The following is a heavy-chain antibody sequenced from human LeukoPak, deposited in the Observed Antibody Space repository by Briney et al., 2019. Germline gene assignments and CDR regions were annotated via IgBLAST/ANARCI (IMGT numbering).Heavy chain of an antibody. CDR1: GFTFSSYE. J-gene: IGHJ3*02. D-gene: IGHD7-27*01. CDR3: VGERPGEDTFDI. Sequence: GGSLRLSCAASGFTFSSYEMNWVRQAPGKGLGWVSFISSSGNTIYYADSVKGRFIISRDNAKNSLYLQMNSLRIEGTAVYYCVGERPGEDTFDIWGQGTMVTVSS. V-gene: IGHV3-48*03. CDR2: ISSSGNTI.